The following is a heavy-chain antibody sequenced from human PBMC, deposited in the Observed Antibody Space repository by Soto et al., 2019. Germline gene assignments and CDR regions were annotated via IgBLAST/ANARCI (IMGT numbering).Heavy chain of an antibody. D-gene: IGHD2-15*01. CDR1: GGTFNTYP. CDR3: ARFSGGSYNTYYFYYGMDV. J-gene: IGHJ6*02. V-gene: IGHV1-18*01. Sequence: QVQLEQSGAEVKKPGSSVKVSCQTSGGTFNTYPISWMRQAPGQGLDWMGWISAYNGNTKYAQDLQGRVTMTTDTSTSTAYMELRSLRSDDTAMYYCARFSGGSYNTYYFYYGMDVWGQGTTVTVSS. CDR2: ISAYNGNT.